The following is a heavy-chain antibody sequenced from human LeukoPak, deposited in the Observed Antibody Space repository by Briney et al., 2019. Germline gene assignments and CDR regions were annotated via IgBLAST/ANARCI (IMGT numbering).Heavy chain of an antibody. V-gene: IGHV4-34*01. CDR3: ARAYNWNYGSAFDI. Sequence: PSETLPLTCAVYGGSFSGYYWSWIRNPPGKGLEWMGEINHSGSTNYNPSLKSRVTISVDTSKNQFSLKLSSVTAADTAVYYCARAYNWNYGSAFDIWGQGTMVTVSS. CDR1: GGSFSGYY. CDR2: INHSGST. D-gene: IGHD1-7*01. J-gene: IGHJ3*02.